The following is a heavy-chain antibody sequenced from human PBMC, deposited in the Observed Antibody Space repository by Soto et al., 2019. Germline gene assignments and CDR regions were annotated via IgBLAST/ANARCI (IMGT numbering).Heavy chain of an antibody. J-gene: IGHJ6*02. CDR1: SGPTSSHN. V-gene: IGHV4-59*08. CDR3: GRQGIGPLHGLVDV. D-gene: IGHD3-10*01. CDR2: VYNTGGT. Sequence: QVQLQQSGPGLVKPSETLSLTCTVSSGPTSSHNWGWIRQPPGRGLEWIGYVYNTGGTSYNPTLRSRVTISADTSTKNISLTLSSVTAADTAVYYCGRQGIGPLHGLVDVWGQGTTVSVSS.